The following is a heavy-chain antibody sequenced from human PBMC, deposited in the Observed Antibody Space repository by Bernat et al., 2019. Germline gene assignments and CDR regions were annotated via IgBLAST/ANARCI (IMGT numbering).Heavy chain of an antibody. CDR2: IWYDGSNE. CDR1: GFTFSSYG. Sequence: QVQLVEPGGGVVQPGRSLRLSCEASGFTFSSYGMHWVRQAPGKGLEWVAVIWYDGSNENYADSVKGRFTISRDNSNNTLCLQMNSLRAEDTAVYYCARVSLYGAPASAMDVWGQGTTVTVSS. D-gene: IGHD4-17*01. CDR3: ARVSLYGAPASAMDV. V-gene: IGHV3-33*01. J-gene: IGHJ6*02.